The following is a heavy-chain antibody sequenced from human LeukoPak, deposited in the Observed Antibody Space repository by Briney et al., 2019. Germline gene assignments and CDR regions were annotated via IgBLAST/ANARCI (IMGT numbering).Heavy chain of an antibody. D-gene: IGHD3-10*01. J-gene: IGHJ4*02. CDR1: GGSISSGGYY. CDR2: IYHSGST. V-gene: IGHV4-30-2*01. Sequence: SETLSLTCTVSGGSISSGGYYWSWIRQPPGKGLEWIGYIYHSGSTYYNPSLKSRVTISVDTSKNQFSLKLSSVTAADTAVYYCARDRGSGEDYWGQGTLVTVSS. CDR3: ARDRGSGEDY.